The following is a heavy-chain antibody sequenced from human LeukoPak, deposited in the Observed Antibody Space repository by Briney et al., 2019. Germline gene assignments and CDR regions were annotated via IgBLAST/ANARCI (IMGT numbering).Heavy chain of an antibody. CDR2: IKQDGSEK. Sequence: QPGGSLRLSCAASGFTFSSYWMSWVRQAPGKGLEWVANIKQDGSEKYYVDSVKGRFTISRDNAKNSLYLQMNSLRAEDTAVYYCARDFPRYCSSTSCSIGGYYMDVWGKGTTVTVSS. CDR3: ARDFPRYCSSTSCSIGGYYMDV. D-gene: IGHD2-2*01. J-gene: IGHJ6*03. V-gene: IGHV3-7*01. CDR1: GFTFSSYW.